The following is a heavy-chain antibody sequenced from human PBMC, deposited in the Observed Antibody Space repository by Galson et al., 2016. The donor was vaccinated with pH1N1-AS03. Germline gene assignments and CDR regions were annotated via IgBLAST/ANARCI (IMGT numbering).Heavy chain of an antibody. CDR3: VIMWKPTVLDI. D-gene: IGHD3-16*01. Sequence: SVKVSCKASGDNLIRYTISWVRQAPGQGLEWMGRIIPFLGMTNYAQKFQGRVPITADTSTSTAYMELGSLTSEDTAVYYCVIMWKPTVLDIWGQGTLVSVSS. CDR1: GDNLIRYT. V-gene: IGHV1-69*02. CDR2: IIPFLGMT. J-gene: IGHJ3*02.